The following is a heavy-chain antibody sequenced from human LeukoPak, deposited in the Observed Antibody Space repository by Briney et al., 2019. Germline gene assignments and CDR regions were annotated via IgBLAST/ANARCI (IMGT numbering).Heavy chain of an antibody. J-gene: IGHJ2*01. D-gene: IGHD3-22*01. CDR2: MNSNTGNT. CDR1: GFTLTNFD. Sequence: ASVKVSCKASGFTLTNFDMNWVRQATGQGLEWMGWMNSNTGNTGYAQEFQGRVTMTRDTSIGTAYMELTNLRSEDTAVYYCARGRRGSSGPWSWYLDLWGRRTLVTASS. CDR3: ARGRRGSSGPWSWYLDL. V-gene: IGHV1-8*01.